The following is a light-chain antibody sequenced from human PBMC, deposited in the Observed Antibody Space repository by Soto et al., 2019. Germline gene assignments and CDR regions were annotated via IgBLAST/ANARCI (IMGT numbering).Light chain of an antibody. CDR1: QSVSSSY. J-gene: IGKJ5*01. CDR3: QQYRSLIT. CDR2: DAS. V-gene: IGKV3D-20*01. Sequence: IVLTQSPATLSLSPVERATLSCGASQSVSSSYLAWYQLKPGLAPRLLIYDASSRATGIPDRFSGSGSGTDFTLTINRLEPEDSAVDYCQQYRSLITFGQGTRLEIK.